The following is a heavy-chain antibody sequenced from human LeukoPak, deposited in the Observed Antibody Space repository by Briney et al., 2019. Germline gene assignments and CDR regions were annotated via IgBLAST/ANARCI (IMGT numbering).Heavy chain of an antibody. CDR3: ARVRGSGSSFYFDY. D-gene: IGHD3-10*01. V-gene: IGHV1-69*13. J-gene: IGHJ4*02. CDR2: IIPIFGTA. Sequence: SVKVSCKASGGTFRSFAISWVRQAPGQGLEWMGGIIPIFGTANYAQKFQGRVTITADESTSTAYMELSSLRSEDTAVYYCARVRGSGSSFYFDYWGQGTLVTVSS. CDR1: GGTFRSFA.